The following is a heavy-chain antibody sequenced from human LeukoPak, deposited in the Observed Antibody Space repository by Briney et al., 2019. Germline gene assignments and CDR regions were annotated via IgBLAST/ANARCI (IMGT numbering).Heavy chain of an antibody. V-gene: IGHV3-23*01. Sequence: GGSLGLSCAASGFIFSRYAVGWVRQASGKGLEWVSVISGNGGSTYYADSVKGRFTISRDNSRNTLYLQMNSLRGEDTAVYFCAREAPGYFDYWGLGALVTVSS. D-gene: IGHD2-2*01. CDR3: AREAPGYFDY. CDR1: GFIFSRYA. CDR2: ISGNGGST. J-gene: IGHJ4*02.